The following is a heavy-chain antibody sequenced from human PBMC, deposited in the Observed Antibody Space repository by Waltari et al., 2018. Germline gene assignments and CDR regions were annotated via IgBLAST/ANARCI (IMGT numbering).Heavy chain of an antibody. CDR1: GILPSRDR. V-gene: IGHV3-30*18. CDR3: AKSLETGATAFDY. J-gene: IGHJ4*02. CDR2: ISYDGKNT. D-gene: IGHD1-26*01. Sequence: QVQLVESGGGVVQPGGPLRLSCEASGILPSRDRMHWVRQAPGKGLEWMAVISYDGKNTYYSDSVKGRFTISRDNSKNTLYLQMNSLRPEDTAVYYCAKSLETGATAFDYWGQGTLVIVSS.